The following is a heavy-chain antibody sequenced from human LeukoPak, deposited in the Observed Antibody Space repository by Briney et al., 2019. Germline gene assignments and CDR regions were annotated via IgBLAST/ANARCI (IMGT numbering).Heavy chain of an antibody. CDR2: ISYSGST. J-gene: IGHJ4*02. CDR1: GGSISYYY. D-gene: IGHD3-16*01. CDR3: ARRWGDEPNDY. V-gene: IGHV4-59*01. Sequence: SETLSPTCTVSGGSISYYYWSWIRQPPGKGLEWIGYISYSGSTNYNPSLKSRVTISRDTSKNQFSLKLSSVTAADTAVYYCARRWGDEPNDYWGQGTLVTVSS.